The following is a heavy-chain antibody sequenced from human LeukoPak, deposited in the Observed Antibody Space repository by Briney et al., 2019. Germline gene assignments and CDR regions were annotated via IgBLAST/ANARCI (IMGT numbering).Heavy chain of an antibody. CDR2: INQDGSEK. D-gene: IGHD3-10*01. CDR3: AKVLQMVREVTPFDY. CDR1: GFTISSYW. Sequence: PGGSLRLSCVASGFTISSYWMIWVRQAPGKGLEWVANINQDGSEKNYVDSVKGRFTISRDNAKNSLFLQMNSLRAEDTAVYYCAKVLQMVREVTPFDYWGQGTLVTVSS. J-gene: IGHJ4*02. V-gene: IGHV3-7*01.